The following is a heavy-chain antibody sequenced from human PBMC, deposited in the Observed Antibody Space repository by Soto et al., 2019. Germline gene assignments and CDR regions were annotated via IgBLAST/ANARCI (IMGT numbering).Heavy chain of an antibody. CDR1: GGSISSGGYY. D-gene: IGHD5-12*01. J-gene: IGHJ4*02. V-gene: IGHV4-31*03. Sequence: QVQLQESGPGLVKPSQTLSLTCTVSGGSISSGGYYWSWIRQHPGKGLEWIGYIYYSGSTYYNASLKSRVTISVDTSKNQFALKLSSVTAADTAVYYCARGSGSGYDYASPRFDYWGQGTLVTVSS. CDR2: IYYSGST. CDR3: ARGSGSGYDYASPRFDY.